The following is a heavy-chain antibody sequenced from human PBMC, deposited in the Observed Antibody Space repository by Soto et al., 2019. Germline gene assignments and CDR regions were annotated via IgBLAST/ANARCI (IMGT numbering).Heavy chain of an antibody. V-gene: IGHV3-21*01. CDR3: TRDQGGSYDSWFDP. Sequence: EVQVVESGGGLVKPGGSLRLSCNFTFSMYSMNWVRQAPGKGLEWVASISSGSAFIKYADSVKGRFSISRDNAKNSVSLQMNSLRAEDTAMYYCTRDQGGSYDSWFDPWGRGILVTVSS. CDR1: TFSMYS. J-gene: IGHJ5*02. D-gene: IGHD1-26*01. CDR2: ISSGSAFI.